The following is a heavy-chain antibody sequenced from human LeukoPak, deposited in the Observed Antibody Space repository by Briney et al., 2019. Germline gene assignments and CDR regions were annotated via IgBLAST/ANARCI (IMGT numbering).Heavy chain of an antibody. CDR1: GGSISSYY. J-gene: IGHJ4*02. CDR2: IYYSGST. V-gene: IGHV4-59*01. CDR3: ASGHTYSSGWYAPPIDY. Sequence: SGTLSLTCTVSGGSISSYYWSWIRQPPGKGLEWIGYIYYSGSTNYNPSLKSRVTISVDTSKNQFSLKLSSVTAADTAVYYCASGHTYSSGWYAPPIDYWGQGTLVTVSS. D-gene: IGHD6-19*01.